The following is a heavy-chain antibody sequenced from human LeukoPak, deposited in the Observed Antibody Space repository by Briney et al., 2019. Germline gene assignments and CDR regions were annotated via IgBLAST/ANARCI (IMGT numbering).Heavy chain of an antibody. CDR3: ARLNGESPYWYFDL. V-gene: IGHV4-59*12. J-gene: IGHJ2*01. CDR1: SGSISSYY. CDR2: IYYSGST. D-gene: IGHD3-10*01. Sequence: PSETLSLTCTVSSGSISSYYWSWIRQPPGKGLEWIGYIYYSGSTNYNPSLRSRVTISVDTSKNQFSLNLSSVTAADTAVYYCARLNGESPYWYFDLWGRGTLVTVSS.